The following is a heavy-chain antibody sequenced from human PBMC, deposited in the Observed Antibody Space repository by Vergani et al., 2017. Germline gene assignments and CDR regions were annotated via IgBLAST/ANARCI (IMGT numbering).Heavy chain of an antibody. CDR2: IYWNDDQ. D-gene: IGHD1-7*01. CDR3: VYKKTEGGTTGCFFPFYYYYYMDV. Sequence: QITLKESGPTLVKPTQTLTLTCTFSGFSLNTRGVSVAWIRQPPGKALDWLALIYWNDDQHYSPSLNNRVTIPKDTSNNQVVLTRNNMDYVDTRTYYCVYKKTEGGTTGCFFPFYYYYYMDVWGKGTTVTVAS. J-gene: IGHJ6*03. CDR1: GFSLNTRGVS. V-gene: IGHV2-5*04.